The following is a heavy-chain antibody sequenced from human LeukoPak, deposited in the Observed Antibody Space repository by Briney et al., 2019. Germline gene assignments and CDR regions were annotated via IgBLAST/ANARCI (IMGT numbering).Heavy chain of an antibody. CDR2: INHSGST. J-gene: IGHJ6*03. Sequence: PSETLSLTCAVYGGSFSGYYWSWIRQPPGKGLEWIGEINHSGSTNYNPSLKSRVTISVDTSKNQFSLKLSSVTAADTAVYYCARDLMAAAGSMDVWGKGTTVTISS. CDR3: ARDLMAAAGSMDV. CDR1: GGSFSGYY. D-gene: IGHD6-13*01. V-gene: IGHV4-34*01.